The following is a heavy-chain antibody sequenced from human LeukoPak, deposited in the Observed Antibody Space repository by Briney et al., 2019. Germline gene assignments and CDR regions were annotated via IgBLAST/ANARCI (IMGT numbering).Heavy chain of an antibody. J-gene: IGHJ4*02. CDR1: GGSISSRSYY. Sequence: SETLSLTCTVSGGSISSRSYYWGWIRQPPGKGLEWIGSIYYSGSTYYNPSLKSRVTISVDTSKNQFSLKLSSVTAADTAVYYCASPHSSSWYSIDYWGQGTLVTVSS. CDR3: ASPHSSSWYSIDY. V-gene: IGHV4-39*07. D-gene: IGHD6-13*01. CDR2: IYYSGST.